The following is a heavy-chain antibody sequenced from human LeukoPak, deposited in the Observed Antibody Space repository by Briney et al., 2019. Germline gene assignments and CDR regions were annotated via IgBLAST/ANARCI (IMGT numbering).Heavy chain of an antibody. CDR3: ARGTMVRGVILAKYYYYYMDV. Sequence: SVTVSCTASGGTFSSYAISWVRQAPGQGLEWMGGIIPIFGTANYAQKFQGRVTITADESTSTAYMELSSLRSEDTAVYYCARGTMVRGVILAKYYYYYMDVWGKGTTVTISS. CDR1: GGTFSSYA. D-gene: IGHD3-10*01. V-gene: IGHV1-69*13. CDR2: IIPIFGTA. J-gene: IGHJ6*03.